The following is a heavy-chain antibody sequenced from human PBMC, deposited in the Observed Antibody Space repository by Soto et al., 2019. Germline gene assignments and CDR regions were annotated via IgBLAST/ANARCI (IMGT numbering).Heavy chain of an antibody. Sequence: QVQLQESGPGLVKPSETLSLTCTVSGGSVSSGSYYWSWIRQPPGKGLEWIGYIYYSGSTNYNPSLKSRVTISVDTSKNQFXLKLXSVTAADTAVYYCAREWYYGSGSYNWFDPWGQGTLVTVSS. CDR2: IYYSGST. CDR1: GGSVSSGSYY. V-gene: IGHV4-61*01. D-gene: IGHD3-10*01. J-gene: IGHJ5*02. CDR3: AREWYYGSGSYNWFDP.